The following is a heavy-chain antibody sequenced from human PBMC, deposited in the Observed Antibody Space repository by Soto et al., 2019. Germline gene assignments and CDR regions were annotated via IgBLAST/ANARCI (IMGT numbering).Heavy chain of an antibody. D-gene: IGHD3-10*02. CDR2: IDYSGAT. CDR1: GESFSGHF. J-gene: IGHJ4*02. CDR3: ARGGITPSMFFFDY. Sequence: QVQLHQWGTGLLKPSETLSLTCSVSGESFSGHFWTWIRQPPGKGLEWIGEIDYSGATHYNASVKSRVSMSVGTTKKQVSLKVTSVTAADSAVYYCARGGITPSMFFFDYWGQGTLVIVSS. V-gene: IGHV4-34*01.